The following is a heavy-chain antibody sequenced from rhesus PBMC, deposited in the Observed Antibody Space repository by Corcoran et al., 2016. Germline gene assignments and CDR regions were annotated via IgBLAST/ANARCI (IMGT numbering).Heavy chain of an antibody. Sequence: QAQPQESGPGLVTPWETLSPTCAVPAYSSTSGAYWGGVRQPSGQGREGKGREWVGHISSGESNYQNPPRKSRVTLSVDTSKNQFSLKQSSVTAADTAVYYCARLNWSDYYLDYWGQGVLVPVSS. CDR1: AYSSTSGAY. D-gene: IGHD3-22*01. CDR2: ISSGESN. J-gene: IGHJ4*01. V-gene: IGHV4S14*01. CDR3: ARLNWSDYYLDY.